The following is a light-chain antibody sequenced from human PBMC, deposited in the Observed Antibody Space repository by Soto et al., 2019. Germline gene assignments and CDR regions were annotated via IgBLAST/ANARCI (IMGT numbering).Light chain of an antibody. V-gene: IGKV3-11*01. CDR1: QSVSRA. CDR3: QQCSSWPYT. CDR2: DAS. J-gene: IGKJ2*01. Sequence: EIVLTQSPATLPLSPGERVTLSCRASQSVSRALAWYQQKPGQAPRLLIYDASNRATGIPARFSGSGSGTDFSLTISSLAPEDFAVYYCQQCSSWPYTFGQGTKLDFK.